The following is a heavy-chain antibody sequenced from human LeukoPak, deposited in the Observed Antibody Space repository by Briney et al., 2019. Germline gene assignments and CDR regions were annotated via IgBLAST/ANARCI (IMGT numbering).Heavy chain of an antibody. CDR2: ISGSGGST. CDR3: AKDLVGYYDNSGLFDY. D-gene: IGHD3-22*01. V-gene: IGHV3-23*01. CDR1: GFTFSSYA. Sequence: GGSLRLSCAASGFTFSSYAMSWVRQAPGKGLEWVSAISGSGGSTYYADSVKGRFTISRDNSKNTLYLQMNSLRAEDTAVYYCAKDLVGYYDNSGLFDYWGQGTLVTVSS. J-gene: IGHJ4*02.